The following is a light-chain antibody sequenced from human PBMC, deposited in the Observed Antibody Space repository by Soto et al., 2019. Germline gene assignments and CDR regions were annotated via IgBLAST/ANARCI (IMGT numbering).Light chain of an antibody. Sequence: EIVMTQSPATLSVAPGERATLSCRASQSVRNNLAWYQQKPGQAPRLLIYGASTRATGIPARFSGSGSGTEFTLTISSLQSEDFAVYYCQQYTNWPPLTFGQGTRLAIK. V-gene: IGKV3-15*01. CDR3: QQYTNWPPLT. CDR2: GAS. CDR1: QSVRNN. J-gene: IGKJ5*01.